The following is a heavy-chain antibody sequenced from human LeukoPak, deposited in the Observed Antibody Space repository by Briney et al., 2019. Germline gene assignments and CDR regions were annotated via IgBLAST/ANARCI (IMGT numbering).Heavy chain of an antibody. CDR1: GFTFDDYA. Sequence: GGSLRLSCVASGFTFDDYAMHWVRQAPGKGLEWVSLISGHGGSTYYADSAKGRFTISRDNNKNSLYLQMNSLRTEDTALYYCAKDGYGDYDYWGQGTLVTVSS. D-gene: IGHD4-17*01. CDR3: AKDGYGDYDY. CDR2: ISGHGGST. V-gene: IGHV3-43*02. J-gene: IGHJ4*02.